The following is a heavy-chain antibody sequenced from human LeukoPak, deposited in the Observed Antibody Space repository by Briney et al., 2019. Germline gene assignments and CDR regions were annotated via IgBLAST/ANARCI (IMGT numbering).Heavy chain of an antibody. V-gene: IGHV3-7*01. CDR1: GFTFSSYW. CDR3: ARDVAYYYESSGYYSLGFDI. CDR2: IKQDGSAK. J-gene: IGHJ3*02. Sequence: AGGSLRLSCAASGFTFSSYWMSWVRQAPGKGLEWVANIKQDGSAKYYVDSVKGRFTISRDDAKNSLYLQMNGLRAEDTAVYYCARDVAYYYESSGYYSLGFDIWGQGTMVTVSS. D-gene: IGHD3-22*01.